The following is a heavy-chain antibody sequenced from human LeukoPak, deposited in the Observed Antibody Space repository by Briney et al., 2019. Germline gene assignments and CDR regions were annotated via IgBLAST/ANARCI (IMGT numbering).Heavy chain of an antibody. D-gene: IGHD3-10*01. CDR2: ISERGGST. CDR3: AKRGVVIRGILVIGYHQEAYHYDF. J-gene: IGHJ4*02. V-gene: IGHV3-23*01. Sequence: GGSLRRSCVVSGISLSNYAMTWVRQAPGKGLEWVSYISERGGSTTYADSVKGRFTISRDTSLNTLYLQMNNLRAEDTAVYFCAKRGVVIRGILVIGYHQEAYHYDFWGQGVLVTVSS. CDR1: GISLSNYA.